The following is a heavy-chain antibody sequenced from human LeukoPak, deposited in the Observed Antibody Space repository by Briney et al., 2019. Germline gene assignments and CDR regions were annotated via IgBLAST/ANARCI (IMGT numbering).Heavy chain of an antibody. CDR3: ARGIGESRSMDV. D-gene: IGHD3-10*01. V-gene: IGHV3-23*01. Sequence: GGSLRLSCAGSGLTFRSDDMRWVGQAPGKGLEWGSAISGSGGSTYYADSVKGRFTISRDNSKNTLYLQMNSLRAEDTAVYYCARGIGESRSMDVWGQGTTVTVSS. CDR1: GLTFRSDD. CDR2: ISGSGGST. J-gene: IGHJ6*02.